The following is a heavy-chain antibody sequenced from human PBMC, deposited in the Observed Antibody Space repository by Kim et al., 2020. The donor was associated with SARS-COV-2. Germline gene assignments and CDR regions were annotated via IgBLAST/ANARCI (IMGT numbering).Heavy chain of an antibody. CDR2: IDHGGSI. CDR3: ARGRAGVVPSPILGIGPHYDYFIMDV. V-gene: IGHV4-34*01. J-gene: IGHJ6*02. CDR1: GGSFSGYH. D-gene: IGHD2-2*02. Sequence: SETLSLTCAVYGGSFSGYHWSWIRQPPGKGLEWIGEIDHGGSINYNPSLKSRVTISIDTSKNQFSLKLTSVTAAHTGFYFCARGRAGVVPSPILGIGPHYDYFIMDVWGHGTTVTVSS.